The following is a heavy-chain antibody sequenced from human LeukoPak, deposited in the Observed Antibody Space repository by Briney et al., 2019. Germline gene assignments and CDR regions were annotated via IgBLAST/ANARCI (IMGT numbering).Heavy chain of an antibody. V-gene: IGHV1-3*01. D-gene: IGHD2-2*03. CDR2: INAGNGNT. Sequence: ASVKVSCKASGYSFTDYAMHWVRHAPGQRPEWMGWINAGNGNTKYSLSFQGRVTITRDTSASTVYLELSSLRSEDTAVYYCARAGYCSRTSCSDAFEIWGQGTMVTVSS. J-gene: IGHJ3*02. CDR3: ARAGYCSRTSCSDAFEI. CDR1: GYSFTDYA.